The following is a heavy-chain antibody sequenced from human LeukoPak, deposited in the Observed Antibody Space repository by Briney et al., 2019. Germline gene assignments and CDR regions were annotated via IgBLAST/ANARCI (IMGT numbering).Heavy chain of an antibody. J-gene: IGHJ4*02. CDR2: IYYSGST. CDR1: GGSISSYY. D-gene: IGHD6-13*01. V-gene: IGHV4-59*01. CDR3: AGRGSSSWYGY. Sequence: NPSETLSLTCTVSGGSISSYYWSWIRQPPGKGLEWIGYIYYSGSTNYNPSLKSRVTISVDTSKNQFSLKLSSVTAADTAVYYCAGRGSSSWYGYWGQGTLVTVSS.